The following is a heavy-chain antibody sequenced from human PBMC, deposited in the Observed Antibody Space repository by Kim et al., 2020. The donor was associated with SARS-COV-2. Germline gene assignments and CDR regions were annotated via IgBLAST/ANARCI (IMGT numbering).Heavy chain of an antibody. J-gene: IGHJ5*02. CDR1: GFTFSTYS. CDR2: ISSSGTYI. Sequence: GGSLRLSCAAFGFTFSTYSMNWVRQAPGKGLEWVSSISSSGTYIYYADSLKGRFTISRDNAKNSLYLQMNSLRADDTAVYYCARGQSSGSPNWFDPWGQGTLVTVSS. CDR3: ARGQSSGSPNWFDP. V-gene: IGHV3-21*01. D-gene: IGHD1-26*01.